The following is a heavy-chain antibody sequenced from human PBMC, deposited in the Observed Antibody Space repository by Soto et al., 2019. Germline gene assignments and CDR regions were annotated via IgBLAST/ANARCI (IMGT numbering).Heavy chain of an antibody. D-gene: IGHD3-3*01. CDR3: ARDDFWSGPADV. CDR2: ISISSSYI. V-gene: IGHV3-21*01. J-gene: IGHJ6*02. CDR1: GFTFSSYS. Sequence: GGSLRLSCAASGFTFSSYSMNWVRQAPGKGLEWVSSISISSSYIYYADSVKGRFTISRDNAKNSLYLQMNSLRAEDTAVYYCARDDFWSGPADVWGQGTTVTVSS.